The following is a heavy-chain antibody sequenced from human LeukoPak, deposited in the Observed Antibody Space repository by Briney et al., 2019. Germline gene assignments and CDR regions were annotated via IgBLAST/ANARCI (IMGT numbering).Heavy chain of an antibody. CDR2: IYYSGST. V-gene: IGHV4-39*01. CDR3: ARPFPLFSMVRGLDAFDI. Sequence: SETLSLTCTVSGGSISSSGYYWGWIRQPPGKGLEWIGSIYYSGSTYYNPSLKSRVSLSVDTSKKQFSLKLRSVTAADTAVYYCARPFPLFSMVRGLDAFDIWGQGTMVTVSS. D-gene: IGHD3-10*01. J-gene: IGHJ3*02. CDR1: GGSISSSGYY.